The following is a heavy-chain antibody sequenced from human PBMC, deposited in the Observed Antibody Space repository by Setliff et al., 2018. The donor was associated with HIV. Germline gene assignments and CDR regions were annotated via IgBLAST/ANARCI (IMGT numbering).Heavy chain of an antibody. CDR2: IYTSGST. J-gene: IGHJ4*02. Sequence: ETLSLTCTVSGGSISGYYWSWIRQPPGKGLEWIGYIYTSGSTHYHPSLKSRVTISVDTSKNQFSLKLSSVTAADTAVYYCARLSLSLVRGIINSGDRFFDYWGQGSLVTVSS. CDR3: ARLSLSLVRGIINSGDRFFDY. V-gene: IGHV4-4*09. D-gene: IGHD3-10*01. CDR1: GGSISGYY.